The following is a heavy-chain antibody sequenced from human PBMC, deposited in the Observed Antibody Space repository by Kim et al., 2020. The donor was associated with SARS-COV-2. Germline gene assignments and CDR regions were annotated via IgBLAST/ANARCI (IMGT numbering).Heavy chain of an antibody. CDR3: ARAYGYYYDSSGLGAFDI. CDR1: GFTFSSYD. V-gene: IGHV3-13*01. J-gene: IGHJ3*02. CDR2: IGTAGDT. D-gene: IGHD3-22*01. Sequence: GGSLRLSCAASGFTFSSYDMHWVRQATGKGLEWVSAIGTAGDTYYPGSVKGRFTISRENAKNSLYLQMNSLRAGDTAVYYCARAYGYYYDSSGLGAFDIWGRGTMVTVSS.